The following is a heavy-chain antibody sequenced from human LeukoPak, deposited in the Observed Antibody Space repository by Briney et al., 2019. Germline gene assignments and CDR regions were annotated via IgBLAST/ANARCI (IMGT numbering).Heavy chain of an antibody. Sequence: SETLSLTCAVYGGSFSGYYWSRIRQPPGKGLEWIGEINHSGSTNYNPSLKSRVTISVDTSKKQFSLKMNSVTAADTAVYYCARGGYNWNRQAWFDPWGQGTLVTISS. CDR1: GGSFSGYY. J-gene: IGHJ5*02. D-gene: IGHD1-20*01. V-gene: IGHV4-34*01. CDR2: INHSGST. CDR3: ARGGYNWNRQAWFDP.